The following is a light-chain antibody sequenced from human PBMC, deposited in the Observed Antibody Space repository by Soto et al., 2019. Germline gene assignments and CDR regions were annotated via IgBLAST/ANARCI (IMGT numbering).Light chain of an antibody. CDR3: QQYNSWGIT. V-gene: IGKV1-5*03. CDR1: QSISSW. J-gene: IGKJ4*01. CDR2: KAS. Sequence: DIQMTQSPSTLSASVGDRVTITCRASQSISSWLAWYQQKPGKAPKLLIYKASSLESGVPSRFSGSGSGTEFTLTISSLQPDDFATYYCQQYNSWGITFGGGTKVEIK.